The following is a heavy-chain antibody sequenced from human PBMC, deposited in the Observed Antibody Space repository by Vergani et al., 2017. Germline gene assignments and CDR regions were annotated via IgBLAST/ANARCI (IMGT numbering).Heavy chain of an antibody. CDR1: GFTFSSYA. V-gene: IGHV3-30-3*01. J-gene: IGHJ6*04. CDR3: ARDIRRYCSSTSCWVPMDV. Sequence: QVQLVESGGGVVQPGRSLRLSCAASGFTFSSYAMHSVRQAPGKGLEWVAVISYDGSNKYYADSVKGRFTISRDNSKNTLYLQMNSLRAEDTAVYYCARDIRRYCSSTSCWVPMDVWGKGTTVTVSS. D-gene: IGHD2-2*01. CDR2: ISYDGSNK.